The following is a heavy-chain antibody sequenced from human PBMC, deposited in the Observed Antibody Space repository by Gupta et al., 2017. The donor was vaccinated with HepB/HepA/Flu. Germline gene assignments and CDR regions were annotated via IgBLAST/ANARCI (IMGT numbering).Heavy chain of an antibody. CDR2: MFDTVTT. CDR1: DGSISSTNHF. CDR3: AKQGGASGDDLDY. J-gene: IGHJ4*02. V-gene: IGHV4-39*01. Sequence: QLHLQESGPGLLKPSETLSLTCTVSDGSISSTNHFWGWIRQHPGKGPQWIGSMFDTVTTDYDSSLKSRVTIAVDTSKNQFSLRLNAVTAEDTAVYYCAKQGGASGDDLDYWGQGTLVTVSS. D-gene: IGHD1-26*01.